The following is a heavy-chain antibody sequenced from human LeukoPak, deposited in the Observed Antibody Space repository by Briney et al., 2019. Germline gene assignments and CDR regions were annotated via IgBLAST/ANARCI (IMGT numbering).Heavy chain of an antibody. Sequence: GESLRLSCAASGFTFNTYTMYWVRQAPGKGLEWVSGISNSGGSTYYADSVKGRFTISRDNSKNTLYLQMNSLRAEDTAVYYCARDHLVRGVIDHWGQGTLVTVSS. CDR3: ARDHLVRGVIDH. CDR1: GFTFNTYT. CDR2: ISNSGGST. J-gene: IGHJ4*02. V-gene: IGHV3-23*01. D-gene: IGHD3-10*01.